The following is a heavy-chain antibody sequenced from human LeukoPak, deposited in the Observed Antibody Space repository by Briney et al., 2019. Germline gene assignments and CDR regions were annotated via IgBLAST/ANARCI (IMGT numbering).Heavy chain of an antibody. CDR2: ISSSSDYI. J-gene: IGHJ4*02. Sequence: GGSLRLSCAASGFSFSSYSMNWVRQAPGKGLEWVSSISSSSDYIYYADSVKGRFTVSRDNAKNSLYPQMSSLRAEDTAVYYCARSRVRGPMNDWGQGTLVTVSS. CDR1: GFSFSSYS. CDR3: ARSRVRGPMND. V-gene: IGHV3-21*01. D-gene: IGHD3-10*01.